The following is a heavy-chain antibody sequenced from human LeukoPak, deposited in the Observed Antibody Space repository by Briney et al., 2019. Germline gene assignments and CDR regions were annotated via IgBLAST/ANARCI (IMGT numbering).Heavy chain of an antibody. J-gene: IGHJ4*02. Sequence: SSVKVSCKASGGTFSSYAISWVRQAPGQGLEWMVRIIPIFGTANYAQKFQGRVTITTDESTSTAYMELSSLRSGDTPVYYCARHLVGATQHLDYWGQGTLVTVSS. CDR2: IIPIFGTA. CDR3: ARHLVGATQHLDY. D-gene: IGHD1-26*01. V-gene: IGHV1-69*05. CDR1: GGTFSSYA.